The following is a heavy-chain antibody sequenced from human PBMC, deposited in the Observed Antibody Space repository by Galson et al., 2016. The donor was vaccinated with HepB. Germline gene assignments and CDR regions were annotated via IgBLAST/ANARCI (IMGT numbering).Heavy chain of an antibody. V-gene: IGHV3-23*01. CDR3: AKVSGSWYDFDL. CDR2: VSASGGSA. CDR1: GFTFDTYA. D-gene: IGHD6-13*01. Sequence: SLRLSCAASGFTFDTYAMAWVRQAPGKGLEWVSVVSASGGSAYGADFVKGRFTISRDNSNNTLYMQMNSLRVEDTAVYYCAKVSGSWYDFDLWGQGALVSVSS. J-gene: IGHJ4*01.